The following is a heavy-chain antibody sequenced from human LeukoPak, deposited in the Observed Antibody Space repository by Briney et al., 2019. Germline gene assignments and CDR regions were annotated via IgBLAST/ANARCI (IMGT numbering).Heavy chain of an antibody. V-gene: IGHV3-7*01. Sequence: PGGSLRLSCAASGFTFRSYWMNWVRQAPGKGLEWLAIIKQDGSEKYYMGSVEGRFTISRDNAKNSLHLRMNSLRAEDTAVYYCAGGSGFLITSWGQGTLVTVSS. CDR3: AGGSGFLITS. J-gene: IGHJ5*02. D-gene: IGHD2-15*01. CDR1: GFTFRSYW. CDR2: IKQDGSEK.